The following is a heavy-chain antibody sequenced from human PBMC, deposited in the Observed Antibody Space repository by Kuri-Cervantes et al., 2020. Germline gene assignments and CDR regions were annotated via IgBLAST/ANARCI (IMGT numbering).Heavy chain of an antibody. J-gene: IGHJ5*02. CDR1: GFSFSSYW. Sequence: GGSLRLSCAASGFSFSSYWMSWVRQAPGRGLEWVAGINQEGGATYYVDSVEGRFTISSDNARNSLYLKMNILRDEDTAVYFCATDKGKGLFDPWGQGTLVTVSS. D-gene: IGHD3-10*01. V-gene: IGHV3-7*01. CDR2: INQEGGAT. CDR3: ATDKGKGLFDP.